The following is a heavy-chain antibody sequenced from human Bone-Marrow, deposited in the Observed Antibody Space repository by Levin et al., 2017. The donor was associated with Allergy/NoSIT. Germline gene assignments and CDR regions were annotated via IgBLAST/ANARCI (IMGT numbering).Heavy chain of an antibody. CDR2: IIPIFGTA. Sequence: KISCKASGGTFSSYAISWVRQAPGQGLEWMGGIIPIFGTANYAQKFQGRVTITADESTSTAYMELSSLRSEDTAVYYCARVVYGNTGGGYSYVLDYWGQGTLVTVSS. CDR1: GGTFSSYA. CDR3: ARVVYGNTGGGYSYVLDY. V-gene: IGHV1-69*01. J-gene: IGHJ4*02. D-gene: IGHD5-18*01.